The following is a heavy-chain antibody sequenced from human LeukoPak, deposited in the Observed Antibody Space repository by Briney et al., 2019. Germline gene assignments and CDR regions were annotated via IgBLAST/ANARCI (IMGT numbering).Heavy chain of an antibody. CDR1: GFTFSSYA. D-gene: IGHD4-23*01. CDR2: ISSNGGST. J-gene: IGHJ4*02. V-gene: IGHV3-64*01. CDR3: ANARWYLDY. Sequence: GGSLRLSCAASGFTFSSYAMHWVRQAPGKGLEYVSAISSNGGSTYYANSVKGRFTISRDNSRNTLYLQMNSLRDEDTAVYYCANARWYLDYWGQGTLVTVSS.